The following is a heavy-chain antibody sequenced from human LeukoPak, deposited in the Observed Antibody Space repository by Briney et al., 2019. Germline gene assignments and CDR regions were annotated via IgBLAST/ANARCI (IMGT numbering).Heavy chain of an antibody. V-gene: IGHV3-7*01. D-gene: IGHD3-10*01. CDR1: GFSFRSYW. CDR2: IKQDGSEK. CDR3: ARVVTMVRGVYDDYFDY. Sequence: GGSLRLSCAATGFSFRSYWMNWVRQAPGKGLEWVANIKQDGSEKYYVDSVKGRFTISRDNAKNSLYLQMNSLRAEDTAVYYCARVVTMVRGVYDDYFDYWGQGTLVTVSS. J-gene: IGHJ4*02.